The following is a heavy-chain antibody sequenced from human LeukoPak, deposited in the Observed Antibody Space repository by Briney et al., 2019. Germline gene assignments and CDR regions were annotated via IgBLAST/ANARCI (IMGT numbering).Heavy chain of an antibody. CDR2: LSRSGDNT. J-gene: IGHJ3*02. CDR3: AREISRTGAFDI. Sequence: PGGSLRLSCAASGFTFSSYAMSWVRQAPGKGLEWVSALSRSGDNTYYADSVKGRFTISRDNSKNTLYLQMNSLRAEDTAVYYCAREISRTGAFDIWGQGTMVTVSS. CDR1: GFTFSSYA. D-gene: IGHD3-3*02. V-gene: IGHV3-23*01.